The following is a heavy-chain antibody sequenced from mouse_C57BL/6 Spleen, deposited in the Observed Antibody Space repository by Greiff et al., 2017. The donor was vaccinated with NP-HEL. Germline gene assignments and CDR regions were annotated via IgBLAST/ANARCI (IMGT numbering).Heavy chain of an antibody. Sequence: VKLQESGAELVRPGTSVKVSCKASGYAFTNYLIEWVKQRPGQGLEWIGVINPGSGGTNYNEKFKGKATLTADKSSSTAYMQLSSLTSEDSAVYFCARSIITTVHFDYWGQGTTLTVSS. D-gene: IGHD1-1*01. CDR3: ARSIITTVHFDY. CDR1: GYAFTNYL. V-gene: IGHV1-54*01. CDR2: INPGSGGT. J-gene: IGHJ2*01.